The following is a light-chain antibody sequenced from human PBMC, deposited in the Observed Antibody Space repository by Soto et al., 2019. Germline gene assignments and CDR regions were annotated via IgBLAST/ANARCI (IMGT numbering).Light chain of an antibody. J-gene: IGLJ2*01. Sequence: QSVLTQPPSTSGTPGQRATISCSGSSSNIGRNTVNWYQQVPGTAPKLLIYNYDQRPSGVPDRFSGSKSGTSASLTISGLQSEDEADYFCAAWDDSLNGRVFGGGTQLTVL. CDR2: NYD. CDR3: AAWDDSLNGRV. CDR1: SSNIGRNT. V-gene: IGLV1-44*01.